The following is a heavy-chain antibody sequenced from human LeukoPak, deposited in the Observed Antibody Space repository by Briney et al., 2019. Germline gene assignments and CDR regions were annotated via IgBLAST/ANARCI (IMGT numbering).Heavy chain of an antibody. CDR2: IYYSGST. V-gene: IGHV4-59*01. J-gene: IGHJ4*02. Sequence: SETLSLTCIVPGGSISSYYWCWIRQPPGGGLEWIGYIYYSGSTYYNPSLKSRVTISVDTSKNQFSLKLSSVTAADTAVYYCARDSSGYDTLDYWGQGTLVTVSS. CDR1: GGSISSYY. CDR3: ARDSSGYDTLDY. D-gene: IGHD5-12*01.